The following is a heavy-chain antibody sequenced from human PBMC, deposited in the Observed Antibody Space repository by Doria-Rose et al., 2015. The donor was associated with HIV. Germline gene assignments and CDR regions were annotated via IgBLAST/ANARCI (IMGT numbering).Heavy chain of an antibody. CDR1: GASVSSRGYY. J-gene: IGHJ4*02. CDR2: TYYTGTS. D-gene: IGHD3-3*01. V-gene: IGHV4-31*03. CDR3: ARMGSYRELDY. Sequence: PSATLSLTCSVSGASVSSRGYYWNWIRQVPGKGLESLGYTYYTGTSDYSPSLKSRLNMAVDTSKNQFSLKLSFVTVADTAVYYCARMGSYRELDYWGQGAPVIVSA.